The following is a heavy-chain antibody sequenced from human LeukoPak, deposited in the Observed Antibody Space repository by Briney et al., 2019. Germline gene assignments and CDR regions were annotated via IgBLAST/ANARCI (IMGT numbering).Heavy chain of an antibody. Sequence: GGSLRLSCAASGFTFSSYAMSWVRQAPGKGLEWVSAISGSGGSTYYADSVKGRFTISRDNSKNTLYLQMNSLRAEGTAVFYCARGYYYDSSGYYPRGYYYYGMDVWGQGTTVTVSS. CDR1: GFTFSSYA. CDR2: ISGSGGST. J-gene: IGHJ6*02. D-gene: IGHD3-22*01. CDR3: ARGYYYDSSGYYPRGYYYYGMDV. V-gene: IGHV3-23*01.